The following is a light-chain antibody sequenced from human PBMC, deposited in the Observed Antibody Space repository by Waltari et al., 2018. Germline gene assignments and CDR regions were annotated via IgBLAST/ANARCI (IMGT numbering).Light chain of an antibody. Sequence: PGERATLSCRASQSVSSYFAWYQQKPGQAPRLLIYDASNRATGTPARFSGSGSGTDFTLTISSLEPEDFAVYYCQQRSSWVTFGAGTRVDIK. V-gene: IGKV3-11*01. CDR3: QQRSSWVT. CDR2: DAS. CDR1: QSVSSY. J-gene: IGKJ3*01.